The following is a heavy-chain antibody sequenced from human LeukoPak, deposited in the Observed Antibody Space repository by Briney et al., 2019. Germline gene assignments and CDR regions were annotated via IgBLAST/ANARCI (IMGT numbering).Heavy chain of an antibody. CDR2: IDYSGST. CDR1: GDSSSSSIYY. Sequence: SETLSLTCAVSGDSSSSSIYYCGWIRQPPGKGLEWIGSIDYSGSTYYNPSLKSRVTISVDTSKNRFSLKLSSVTAADTAVYYCARHLPNDFWSVDRGAFDIWGQGTMVTVSS. J-gene: IGHJ3*02. CDR3: ARHLPNDFWSVDRGAFDI. D-gene: IGHD3-3*01. V-gene: IGHV4-39*01.